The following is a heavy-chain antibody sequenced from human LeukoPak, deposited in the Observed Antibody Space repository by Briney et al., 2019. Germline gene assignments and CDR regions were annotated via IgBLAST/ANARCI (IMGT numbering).Heavy chain of an antibody. Sequence: ASVKVSCKASGRTFANYYMHWVRQVPGQGLQWMGVITPSGGTTSFAQNFQGRVTMTRDTSTSTVYMELSSLRSEDTAVYYCASGSGTYSPDYWGQGTLVTVSS. CDR3: ASGSGTYSPDY. D-gene: IGHD1-26*01. CDR1: GRTFANYY. J-gene: IGHJ4*02. CDR2: ITPSGGTT. V-gene: IGHV1-46*03.